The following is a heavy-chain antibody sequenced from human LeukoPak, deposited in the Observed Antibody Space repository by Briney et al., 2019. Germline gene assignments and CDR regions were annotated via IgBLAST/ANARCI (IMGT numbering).Heavy chain of an antibody. CDR1: GFTFSSYV. J-gene: IGHJ4*02. D-gene: IGHD3-3*01. CDR3: AKWNHYDFWSGSYYFDY. Sequence: GGSLRFSCAASGFTFSSYVMSWVRQAPGKGLEWVSGISGSGGSTNYTDSVKGRFTISRDNSKNTLYLQMNSLRAEDTAVYYCAKWNHYDFWSGSYYFDYWSQGTLVTVSS. V-gene: IGHV3-23*01. CDR2: ISGSGGST.